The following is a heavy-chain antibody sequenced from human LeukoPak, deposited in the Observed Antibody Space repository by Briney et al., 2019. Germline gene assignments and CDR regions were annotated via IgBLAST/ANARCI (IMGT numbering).Heavy chain of an antibody. Sequence: PGGSLRLSCAASGFTFSSYGMHWVRQAPGKGLEWVAVISYDGSNKYCADSVKGRFTISRDNSKNTLYLQMNSLRAEDTAVYYCARIGFVEMATIPLKHWGQGTLVTVSS. D-gene: IGHD5-24*01. CDR1: GFTFSSYG. V-gene: IGHV3-30*03. J-gene: IGHJ4*02. CDR3: ARIGFVEMATIPLKH. CDR2: ISYDGSNK.